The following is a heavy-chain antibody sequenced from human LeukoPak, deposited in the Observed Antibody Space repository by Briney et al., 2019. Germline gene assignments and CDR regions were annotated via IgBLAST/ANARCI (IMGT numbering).Heavy chain of an antibody. Sequence: ASVKVSCKASGYTFTSYDINWVRQATGQGLEWMGWMNPNSGNTGYAQKFQGRVTMTRNTSISTAYMELSSLRSEDTAVYYCARGAPHYYGSGSPVHYYYYMDVWGKGTTVTISS. J-gene: IGHJ6*03. CDR1: GYTFTSYD. V-gene: IGHV1-8*02. D-gene: IGHD3-10*01. CDR3: ARGAPHYYGSGSPVHYYYYMDV. CDR2: MNPNSGNT.